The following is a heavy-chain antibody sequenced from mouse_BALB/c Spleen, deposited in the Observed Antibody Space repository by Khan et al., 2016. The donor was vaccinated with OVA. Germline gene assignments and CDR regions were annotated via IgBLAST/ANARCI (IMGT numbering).Heavy chain of an antibody. CDR2: ISYSGST. CDR1: GYSITSDYA. D-gene: IGHD2-3*01. CDR3: ARDGSRYNYAMDY. J-gene: IGHJ4*01. V-gene: IGHV3-2*02. Sequence: DVQLQESGPGLVKPSQSLSLTCTVTGYSITSDYAWNWIRQFPGNKLEWMGYISYSGSTNYNPSLKSRISITRDTSKKQFFLQLNSVTTEDTATYDCARDGSRYNYAMDYWGQGTSVTVSS.